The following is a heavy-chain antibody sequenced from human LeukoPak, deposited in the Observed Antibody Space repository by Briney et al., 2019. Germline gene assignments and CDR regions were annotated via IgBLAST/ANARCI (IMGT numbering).Heavy chain of an antibody. J-gene: IGHJ4*02. V-gene: IGHV3-74*01. D-gene: IGHD5-24*01. Sequence: TGGSLRLSCAGSGFTFIRHLMHWVRQAPGKGLVWVSRISTDGSTTLYSDSVKGRFTISRDNAKNTLYLQMNSLRAEDTAVYYCGSSEDGHIDYWGQGTLVSVSS. CDR1: GFTFIRHL. CDR2: ISTDGSTT. CDR3: GSSEDGHIDY.